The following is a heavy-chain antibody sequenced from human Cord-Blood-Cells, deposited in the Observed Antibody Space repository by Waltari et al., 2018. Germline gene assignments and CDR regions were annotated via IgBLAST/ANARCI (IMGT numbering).Heavy chain of an antibody. Sequence: QVQLQQWGAGLLKPSETLSPTCAVHGGSLSGYYWSWIRQPPGKGLEWNGEINHSGSTNYSPSRKSLVTISVDTSKNQFSLKLSSVTAADTAGYYWARIRLGWGSGDYWGQGTLVTVSS. J-gene: IGHJ4*02. CDR1: GGSLSGYY. CDR2: INHSGST. CDR3: ARIRLGWGSGDY. V-gene: IGHV4-34*01. D-gene: IGHD3-10*01.